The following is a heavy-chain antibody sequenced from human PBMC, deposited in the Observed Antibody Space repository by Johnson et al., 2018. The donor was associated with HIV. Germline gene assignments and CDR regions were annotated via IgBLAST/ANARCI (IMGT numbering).Heavy chain of an antibody. CDR3: ASPQAGDYPQDDAFHI. D-gene: IGHD4-17*01. V-gene: IGHV3-74*02. CDR2: INADGRST. CDR1: GITVTHNY. J-gene: IGHJ3*02. Sequence: VQVVESGGGLIQPGGSLKLSCAATGITVTHNYMSWVRQAPGKGLVWVSRINADGRSTTYADSVKGRFTISRDNAQNTLYLQMNSLRAEDTAVYYCASPQAGDYPQDDAFHIWGQGTVVTVSS.